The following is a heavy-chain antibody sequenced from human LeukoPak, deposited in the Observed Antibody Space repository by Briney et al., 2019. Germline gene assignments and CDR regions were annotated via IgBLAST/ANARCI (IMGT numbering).Heavy chain of an antibody. CDR1: GGPISSYY. D-gene: IGHD5-18*01. Sequence: SETLSLTCTVSGGPISSYYWSWIRQPPGKGLEWIGYIYYSGSTNYNPSLKSRISISVDTSKNQFSLKLSSVTAADTAVYYCARTTEGGYTYNYFYYYYMDVWGKGTTVTISS. CDR2: IYYSGST. J-gene: IGHJ6*03. CDR3: ARTTEGGYTYNYFYYYYMDV. V-gene: IGHV4-59*01.